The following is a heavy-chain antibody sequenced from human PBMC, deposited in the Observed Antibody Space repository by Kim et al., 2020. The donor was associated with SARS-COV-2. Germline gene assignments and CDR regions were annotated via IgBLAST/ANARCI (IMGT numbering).Heavy chain of an antibody. CDR3: ARSFSSSSLVDY. CDR2: IIPIFGTA. CDR1: GGTFSSYA. D-gene: IGHD6-6*01. V-gene: IGHV1-69*13. J-gene: IGHJ4*02. Sequence: SVKVSCKASGGTFSSYAISWVRQAPGQGLEWMGGIIPIFGTANYAQKFQGRVTITADESTSTAYMELSSLRSEGTAVYYCARSFSSSSLVDYWGQGTLVTVSS.